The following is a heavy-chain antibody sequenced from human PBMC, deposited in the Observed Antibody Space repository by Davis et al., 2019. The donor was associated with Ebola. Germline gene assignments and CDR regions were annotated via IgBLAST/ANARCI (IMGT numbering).Heavy chain of an antibody. Sequence: GGSLRLSCAASGFTFSSYSMNWVRQAPGKGLEWVSSISYSSSYIYYADSVKGRFTVSRDNAKNSLYLQMNSLRVEDTAVYYCARGDASLHWGQGTLVTVSS. CDR2: ISYSSSYI. V-gene: IGHV3-21*01. CDR1: GFTFSSYS. CDR3: ARGDASLH. J-gene: IGHJ4*02.